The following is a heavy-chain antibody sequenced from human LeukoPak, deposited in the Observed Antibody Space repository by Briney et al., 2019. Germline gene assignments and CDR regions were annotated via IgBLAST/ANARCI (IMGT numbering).Heavy chain of an antibody. CDR1: GGSISSSSYY. Sequence: KPSETLSLTCTVSGGSISSSSYYWGWIRQPPGKGLEWIGSIYYSGSTYYNPSLKSRVTISVDTSKNQFSLKLSSVTAADTAVYYCARGRQWYFDLWGRGTLVTVSS. V-gene: IGHV4-39*07. J-gene: IGHJ2*01. CDR2: IYYSGST. CDR3: ARGRQWYFDL.